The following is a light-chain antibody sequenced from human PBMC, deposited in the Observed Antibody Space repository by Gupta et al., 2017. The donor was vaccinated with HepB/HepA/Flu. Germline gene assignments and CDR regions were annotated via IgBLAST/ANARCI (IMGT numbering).Light chain of an antibody. Sequence: DIQLTQSPSFLSASVGDRVTITCRASQGISSDLAWYQQKPGKAPKLLIYAASTLKSGVPSRFSGSGYGTEFTLTISSRQPEDCANYYCQQRNSSPCNFGQGTQMDI. CDR1: QGISSD. V-gene: IGKV1-9*01. CDR3: QQRNSSPCN. J-gene: IGKJ2*02. CDR2: AAS.